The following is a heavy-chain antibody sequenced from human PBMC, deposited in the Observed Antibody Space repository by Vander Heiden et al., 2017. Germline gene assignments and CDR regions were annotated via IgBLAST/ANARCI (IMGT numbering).Heavy chain of an antibody. V-gene: IGHV4-31*03. J-gene: IGHJ4*02. D-gene: IGHD2-15*01. CDR3: ARARCSVGVAGFYFDY. CDR1: GGSISSGGYY. Sequence: QVQLQESGPGLVKPSQTLSLTCTVSGGSISSGGYYWSWIRQHPGKGLEWIGYIYYSGSTYYNPSLKSRVTISVDTSKNQFALQRSSVTAAPTAVYYCARARCSVGVAGFYFDYWFQGSLVTVSS. CDR2: IYYSGST.